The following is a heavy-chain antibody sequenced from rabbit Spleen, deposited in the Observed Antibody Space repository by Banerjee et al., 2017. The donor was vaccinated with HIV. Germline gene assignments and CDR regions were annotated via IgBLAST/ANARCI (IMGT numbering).Heavy chain of an antibody. J-gene: IGHJ4*01. Sequence: QEQLEESGGDLVKPGASLTLTCIASGVSFSVSSYMCWVRQAPGKGLEWIGCIYAGSSGSTYYASWAKGRFTISRASSTTVFLQMTSLTAADTATYFCARDRTNGDGYNFHLWGQGTLVTVS. CDR2: IYAGSSGST. V-gene: IGHV1S45*01. CDR3: ARDRTNGDGYNFHL. D-gene: IGHD6-1*01. CDR1: GVSFSVSSY.